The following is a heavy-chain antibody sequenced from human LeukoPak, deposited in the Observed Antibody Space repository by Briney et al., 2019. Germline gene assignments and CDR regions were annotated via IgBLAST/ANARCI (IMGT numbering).Heavy chain of an antibody. CDR3: ARAYTSSCRWFDP. CDR1: GGSISSGGDY. Sequence: SETLSLTCTVSGGSISSGGDYWSWLRRHPGKGLEWIEDIYYSGSSYYNPSLKSRITISVDTSKNQLSLKLSSVTAADTAVYYCARAYTSSCRWFDPWGQGTLVTVSS. V-gene: IGHV4-31*03. D-gene: IGHD6-13*01. CDR2: IYYSGSS. J-gene: IGHJ5*02.